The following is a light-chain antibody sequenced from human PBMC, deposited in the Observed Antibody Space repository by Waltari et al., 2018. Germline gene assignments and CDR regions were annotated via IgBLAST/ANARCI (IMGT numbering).Light chain of an antibody. CDR3: MQGTHWPLT. CDR2: KVS. CDR1: KSLVYSDGNTY. V-gene: IGKV2-30*01. J-gene: IGKJ4*01. Sequence: DVVMTQSPLSLPVTLGQPASSSCRCSKSLVYSDGNTYLNWFKQRPGQPPRRLIYKVSTRASGVPDRFSGSGSGTDFTLQISRVEAEDVGVYYCMQGTHWPLTFGGGTKVEIK.